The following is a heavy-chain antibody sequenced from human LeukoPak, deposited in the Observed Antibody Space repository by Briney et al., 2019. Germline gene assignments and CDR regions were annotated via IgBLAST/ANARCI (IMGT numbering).Heavy chain of an antibody. CDR3: ARAGYCSSTSCRSWFDP. V-gene: IGHV1-8*01. J-gene: IGHJ5*02. CDR2: LNPNSGNT. D-gene: IGHD2-2*01. CDR1: GYTFTSYD. Sequence: ASVKVSCKASGYTFTSYDINWVRQDTGQGLEWMEWLNPNSGNTGYAQKFQGRVTITRDTSISTAYMELSSLRSEDTAVYYCARAGYCSSTSCRSWFDPWGQGTLATVSS.